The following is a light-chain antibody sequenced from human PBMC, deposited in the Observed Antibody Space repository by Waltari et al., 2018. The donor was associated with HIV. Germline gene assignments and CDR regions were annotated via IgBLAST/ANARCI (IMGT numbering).Light chain of an antibody. CDR3: QQTNLFPIT. J-gene: IGKJ5*01. CDR2: GAS. V-gene: IGKV1D-12*01. CDR1: EGIASW. Sequence: DIQLTQFPSTVSATVGDRVTITCRATEGIASWLAWYQQKPGKAPKLLIYGASTLPSGVPSRFSGSGSGTTFTLTITSLQPEDFATYFCQQTNLFPITFGQGTRL.